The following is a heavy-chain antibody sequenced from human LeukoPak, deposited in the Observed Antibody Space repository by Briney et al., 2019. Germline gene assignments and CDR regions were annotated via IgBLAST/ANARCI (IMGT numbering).Heavy chain of an antibody. CDR2: MNPNSGNT. V-gene: IGHV1-8*01. CDR3: ARGDGGNPWDAFDI. D-gene: IGHD4-23*01. J-gene: IGHJ3*02. Sequence: GASVKVPCKASGYTFTSYDINWVRQATGQGLEWMGWMNPNSGNTGYAQKFQGRVTMTRNTSISTAYMELRSLRHDDTAVYYCARGDGGNPWDAFDIWGQGTMVTVSS. CDR1: GYTFTSYD.